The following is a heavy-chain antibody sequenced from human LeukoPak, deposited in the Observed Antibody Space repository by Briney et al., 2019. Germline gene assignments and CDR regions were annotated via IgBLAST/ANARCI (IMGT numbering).Heavy chain of an antibody. J-gene: IGHJ3*02. CDR3: AKYRLKDIVVVVAGRWVTGAFDI. CDR1: GFTFSIYG. D-gene: IGHD2-15*01. Sequence: GGSLRLSCAASGFTFSIYGMHWVRQAPGKGLEWVAFIRYDGSNKYYADSVKGRFTISRDNSKNTVYLQMNSLRAEDTAVYYCAKYRLKDIVVVVAGRWVTGAFDIWGQGTMVTVSS. V-gene: IGHV3-30*02. CDR2: IRYDGSNK.